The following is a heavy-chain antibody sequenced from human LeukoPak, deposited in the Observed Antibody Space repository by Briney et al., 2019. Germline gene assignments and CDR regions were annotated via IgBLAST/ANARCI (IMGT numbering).Heavy chain of an antibody. CDR1: GFTFSNYA. V-gene: IGHV3-23*01. CDR2: ISGSGGST. D-gene: IGHD3-22*01. Sequence: GGSLRLSCAASGFTFSNYAMTWVRQAPGKGLEWVSGISGSGGSTNHADSVRGRFTISRDNSKNTLYLQMNSLRVEDTAIYYCAKCYYYDSSGYYYPDYWGQGTLVTVSS. J-gene: IGHJ4*02. CDR3: AKCYYYDSSGYYYPDY.